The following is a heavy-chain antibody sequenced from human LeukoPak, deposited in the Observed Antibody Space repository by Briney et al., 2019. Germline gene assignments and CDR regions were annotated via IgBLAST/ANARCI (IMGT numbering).Heavy chain of an antibody. CDR2: IYYSGST. CDR3: ATDQSGWFDP. CDR1: GGSISNYY. V-gene: IGHV4-59*04. Sequence: PSETLSLTCTVSGGSISNYYWSWIRQPPGKGLEWIGFIYYSGSTYYNPSLKSRVTISVDTSKNQFSLKLSSVTAADTAVYYCATDQSGWFDPWGQGTLVTVSS. D-gene: IGHD3-10*01. J-gene: IGHJ5*02.